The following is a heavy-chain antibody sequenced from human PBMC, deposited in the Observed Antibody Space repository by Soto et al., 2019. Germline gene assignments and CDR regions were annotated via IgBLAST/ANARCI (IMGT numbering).Heavy chain of an antibody. J-gene: IGHJ6*02. V-gene: IGHV3-30*03. CDR2: MSHDGRNK. CDR3: ARAEDDTIFGVVKRGGWRYYGMDV. Sequence: QPGGSLRLSCAASGFTFNSWEWVAIMSHDGRNKYYADSVKGRFTISRGNSKNTLYLQMSSLRSEDTAVYYCARAEDDTIFGVVKRGGWRYYGMDVWGQGTTVTVSS. CDR1: GFTFNSW. D-gene: IGHD3-3*01.